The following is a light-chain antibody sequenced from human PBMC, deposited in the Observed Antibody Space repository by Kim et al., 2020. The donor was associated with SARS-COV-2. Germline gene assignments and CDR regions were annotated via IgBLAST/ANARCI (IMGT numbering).Light chain of an antibody. Sequence: PGERATLSCRASQSLNIDLAWYQQRLGQAPRLLIYGASSRASGIPDRFSGSGSGTDFSLTISRLEPEDFAVYFCQQYASSPTTFGQGTKVEIK. V-gene: IGKV3-20*01. CDR3: QQYASSPTT. CDR2: GAS. CDR1: QSLNID. J-gene: IGKJ1*01.